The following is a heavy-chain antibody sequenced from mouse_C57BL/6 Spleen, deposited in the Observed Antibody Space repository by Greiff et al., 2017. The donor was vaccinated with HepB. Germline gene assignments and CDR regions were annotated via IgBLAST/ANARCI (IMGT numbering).Heavy chain of an antibody. Sequence: QVHVKQPGAELVKPGASVKLSCKASGYTFTSYWMHWVKQRPGQGLEWIGMIHPNSGSTNYNEKFKSKATLTVDKSSSTAYMQLSSLTSEDSAVYYCARKELYFDVWGTGTTVTVSS. CDR2: IHPNSGST. CDR3: ARKELYFDV. J-gene: IGHJ1*03. V-gene: IGHV1-64*01. CDR1: GYTFTSYW.